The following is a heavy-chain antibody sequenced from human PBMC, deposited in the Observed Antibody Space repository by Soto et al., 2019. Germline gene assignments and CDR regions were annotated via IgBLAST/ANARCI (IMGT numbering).Heavy chain of an antibody. D-gene: IGHD6-6*01. V-gene: IGHV4-30-4*01. CDR3: AGSIAARWFDP. CDR1: GGSISSGDYY. Sequence: SETLSLTCTVSGGSISSGDYYWSWIRQPPGKGLEWIGYIYYSGSTYYNPSLKSRVTISVDTSKNQFSLKLSSVTAADTAVYYCAGSIAARWFDPWGQGTLVTVSS. CDR2: IYYSGST. J-gene: IGHJ5*02.